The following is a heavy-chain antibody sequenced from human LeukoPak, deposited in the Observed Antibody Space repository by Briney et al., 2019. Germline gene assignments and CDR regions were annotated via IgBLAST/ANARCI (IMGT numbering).Heavy chain of an antibody. J-gene: IGHJ5*02. CDR3: ARGPQLVFGGGKFDP. CDR2: IYYSGST. D-gene: IGHD6-13*01. V-gene: IGHV4-59*01. Sequence: SETLSLTCTVSGGSISSYYWSWLRQPPGKGLEWIGYIYYSGSTNYNTSLKSRVTISVDTSKNQFSLKLSSVTAADTAVYYCARGPQLVFGGGKFDPWGQGTLVTVSS. CDR1: GGSISSYY.